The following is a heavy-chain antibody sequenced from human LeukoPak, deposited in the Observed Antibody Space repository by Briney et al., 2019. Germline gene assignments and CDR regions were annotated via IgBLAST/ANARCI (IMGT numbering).Heavy chain of an antibody. CDR1: GYTFTSYG. V-gene: IGHV1-69*04. CDR3: ARGLYDFWSGYALANWFDP. CDR2: IIPILGIA. D-gene: IGHD3-3*01. Sequence: GASVKVSRKASGYTFTSYGISWVRQAPGQGLEWMGRIIPILGIANYAQKFQGRVTITADKSTSTAYMGLSSLRSEDTAVYYCARGLYDFWSGYALANWFDPWGQGTLVTVSS. J-gene: IGHJ5*02.